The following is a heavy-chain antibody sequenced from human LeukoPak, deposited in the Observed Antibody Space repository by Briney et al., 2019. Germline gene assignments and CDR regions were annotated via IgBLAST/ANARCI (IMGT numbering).Heavy chain of an antibody. D-gene: IGHD3-22*01. CDR1: GYTFTIYD. V-gene: IGHV1-8*01. CDR3: ARERYYDSSGYPFDY. J-gene: IGHJ4*02. CDR2: MNPNSGNT. Sequence: GASVKVSCTASGYTFTIYDINWVRQAPGQGLEWMGWMNPNSGNTGYAQKFQGRVTMTRNTSISTAYMELSSLRSEDTAVYYCARERYYDSSGYPFDYWGQGTLVTVSS.